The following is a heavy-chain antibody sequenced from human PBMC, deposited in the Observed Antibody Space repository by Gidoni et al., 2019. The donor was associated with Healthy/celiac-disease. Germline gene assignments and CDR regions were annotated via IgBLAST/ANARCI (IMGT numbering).Heavy chain of an antibody. CDR1: GGSLSSGGYY. D-gene: IGHD3-22*01. J-gene: IGHJ4*02. Sequence: QVQLQESGPGLVKPSQTLSLTCTVSGGSLSSGGYYWSWIRQHPGKGLEWIGYIYYSGSTYYNPSLKSRVTISVDTSKNQFSLKLSSVTAADTAVYYCARDQGYYDSSGYYSPFFDYWGQGTLVTVS. CDR3: ARDQGYYDSSGYYSPFFDY. CDR2: IYYSGST. V-gene: IGHV4-31*03.